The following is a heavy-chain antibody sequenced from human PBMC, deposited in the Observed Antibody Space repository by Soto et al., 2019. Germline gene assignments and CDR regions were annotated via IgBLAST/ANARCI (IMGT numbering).Heavy chain of an antibody. J-gene: IGHJ6*02. CDR3: ARIFNRHQWELLGKYYYYGMDV. D-gene: IGHD1-26*01. V-gene: IGHV2-70*01. CDR1: GFSLSTSGMC. Sequence: SGPTLVNPTQTLTLTCTFSGFSLSTSGMCVSWIRQPPGKALEWLALIDWDDDKYYSTSLKTRLTISKDTSKNQVVLTMTNMDPVDTATYYRARIFNRHQWELLGKYYYYGMDVWGQGTTVTVSS. CDR2: IDWDDDK.